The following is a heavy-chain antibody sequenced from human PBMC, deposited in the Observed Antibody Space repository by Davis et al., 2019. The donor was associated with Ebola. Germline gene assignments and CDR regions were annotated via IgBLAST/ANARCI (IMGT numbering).Heavy chain of an antibody. D-gene: IGHD2-2*01. V-gene: IGHV4-34*01. Sequence: PSETLSLTCAVYGGSFSGYYWSWIRQPPGKGLEWIGEINHSGSTNYNPSLKSRVTISVDTSKNQFSLKLSSVTAADTAVYYCARSRGFGYCSSTSCLGFGGIDYWGQGTLVTVSS. CDR2: INHSGST. CDR1: GGSFSGYY. CDR3: ARSRGFGYCSSTSCLGFGGIDY. J-gene: IGHJ4*02.